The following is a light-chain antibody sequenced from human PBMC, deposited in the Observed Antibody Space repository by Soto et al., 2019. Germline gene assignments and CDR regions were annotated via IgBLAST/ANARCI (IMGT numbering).Light chain of an antibody. CDR3: QQLNSYPIT. J-gene: IGKJ5*01. V-gene: IGKV1-5*03. Sequence: DIQMTQSPSTLSASVGDRVTIPCRASQSISSWLAWYQQKPGKAPKLLIYKASTLKSGVPSRFSGSGSGTEFTLTISSLQPDDFATYYCQQLNSYPITFGQGTRLEIK. CDR1: QSISSW. CDR2: KAS.